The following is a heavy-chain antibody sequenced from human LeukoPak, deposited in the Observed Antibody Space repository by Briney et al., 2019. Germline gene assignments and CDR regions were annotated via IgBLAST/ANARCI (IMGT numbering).Heavy chain of an antibody. CDR1: GFTFDDYA. Sequence: GGSLRLSCAASGFTFDDYAIHWVRQPPGRGLEWVSGISWNSGSMGYADSVKGRFTISRDNAKNSLYLQMNSLRAEDTAVYYCARDYYDSSGYYRFDPWGQGTLVTVSS. CDR3: ARDYYDSSGYYRFDP. D-gene: IGHD3-22*01. J-gene: IGHJ5*02. CDR2: ISWNSGSM. V-gene: IGHV3-9*01.